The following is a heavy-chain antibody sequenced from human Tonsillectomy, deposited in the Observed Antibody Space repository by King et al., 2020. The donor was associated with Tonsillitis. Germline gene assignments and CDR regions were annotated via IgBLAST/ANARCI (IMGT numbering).Heavy chain of an antibody. J-gene: IGHJ4*02. CDR3: ARLHGYSTGWRGQIDY. CDR1: GFSLSNARMG. CDR2: IFSNDEK. Sequence: TLKESGPVLVKPTETLTLTCTVSGFSLSNARMGVSWIRQPPGKALEWLAHIFSNDEKSYSTSLKNRLTTSKDTSKSQVVLTMTNMDPVDTATYYCARLHGYSTGWRGQIDYWGQGTLVTVFS. D-gene: IGHD6-19*01. V-gene: IGHV2-26*01.